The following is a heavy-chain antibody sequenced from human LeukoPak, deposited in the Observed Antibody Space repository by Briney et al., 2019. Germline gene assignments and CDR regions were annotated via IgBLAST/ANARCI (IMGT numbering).Heavy chain of an antibody. J-gene: IGHJ4*02. CDR2: IYYSGST. CDR1: GGSISSYY. CDR3: ARGDGDYPSTPILWDY. V-gene: IGHV4-59*01. D-gene: IGHD4-17*01. Sequence: SETLSLTCTVSGGSISSYYWSWIRQPPGKGLEWIGYIYYSGSTNYNPSLKSRVTISVDTSKNQFSLKLSSVTAAGTAVYYCARGDGDYPSTPILWDYWGQGTLVTVSS.